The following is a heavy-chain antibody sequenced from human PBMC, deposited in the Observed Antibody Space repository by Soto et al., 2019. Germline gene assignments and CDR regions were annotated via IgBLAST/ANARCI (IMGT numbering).Heavy chain of an antibody. CDR3: ATVGATVYALFDY. V-gene: IGHV1-24*01. J-gene: IGHJ4*02. Sequence: ASVKVSCKVSGYTLTELSTHWVRQAPGKGLEWMGGFDPEDGETIYAQKFQGRVTMTEDTSTDTAYMELSSLRSEDTAVYYCATVGATVYALFDYWGQGTLVTVSS. CDR1: GYTLTELS. CDR2: FDPEDGET. D-gene: IGHD1-26*01.